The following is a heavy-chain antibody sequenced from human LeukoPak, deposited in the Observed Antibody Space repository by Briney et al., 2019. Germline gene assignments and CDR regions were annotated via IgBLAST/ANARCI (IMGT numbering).Heavy chain of an antibody. J-gene: IGHJ4*02. CDR2: ISSDGNNK. D-gene: IGHD5-18*01. Sequence: GRSLRLSCAASGFTFSNYAMHWVRQAPGKGLEWVAVISSDGNNKYYADSVKDRFTISRDNSKNTLYLQMNSLRAEDTAVYYCASPPVRTEMYGYVPRGPFDYWGQGTLVTVSS. CDR3: ASPPVRTEMYGYVPRGPFDY. V-gene: IGHV3-30-3*01. CDR1: GFTFSNYA.